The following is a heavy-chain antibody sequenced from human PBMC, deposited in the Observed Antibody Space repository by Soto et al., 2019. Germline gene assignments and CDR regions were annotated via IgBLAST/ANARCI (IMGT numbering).Heavy chain of an antibody. CDR3: ANQAGGGDYSVDY. J-gene: IGHJ4*02. CDR1: GGSISSSSYY. D-gene: IGHD4-17*01. V-gene: IGHV4-39*01. Sequence: QLQLQESGPGLVKPSETLSLTCTVSGGSISSSSYYWGWIRQPPGKGLEWIGSIYYSGSTYYNPSLKSRVTISEDTSKHQFSLKLSSVTAADAAVYYCANQAGGGDYSVDYWGQGTLVTVSS. CDR2: IYYSGST.